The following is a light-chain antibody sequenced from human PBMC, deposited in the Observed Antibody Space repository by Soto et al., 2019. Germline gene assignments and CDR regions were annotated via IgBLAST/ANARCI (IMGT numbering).Light chain of an antibody. CDR3: QSYDSSLSVV. CDR2: DNN. J-gene: IGLJ2*01. CDR1: GSTFGAGYD. V-gene: IGLV1-40*01. Sequence: HSVLTQPPSVSGAPGQRVTISCTGSGSTFGAGYDVHWYQQLPGTAPKLLIYDNNNRPSGVPDRFSGSKSGTSASLAISGLQAEDEADYYCQSYDSSLSVVFGGGTKVTVL.